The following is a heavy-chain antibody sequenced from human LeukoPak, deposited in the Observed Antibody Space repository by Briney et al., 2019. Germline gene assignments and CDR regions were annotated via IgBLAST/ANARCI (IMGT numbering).Heavy chain of an antibody. J-gene: IGHJ4*02. CDR2: IYSGGST. V-gene: IGHV3-53*01. D-gene: IGHD6-6*01. CDR1: GFTVSSNY. CDR3: ARGPTSSSYYFDY. Sequence: PGGSLRLSCAASGFTVSSNYMSWVRQAPGKGLEWVSVIYSGGSTYYADSVRGRFTISRDNSKNTLYLQMNSLRAEDTAVYYCARGPTSSSYYFDYWGQGTLVTVSS.